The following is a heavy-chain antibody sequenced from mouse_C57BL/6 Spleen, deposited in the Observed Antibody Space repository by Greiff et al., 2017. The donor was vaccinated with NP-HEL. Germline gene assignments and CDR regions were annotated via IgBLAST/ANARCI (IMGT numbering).Heavy chain of an antibody. V-gene: IGHV5-4*03. J-gene: IGHJ2*01. D-gene: IGHD1-1*01. CDR2: ISDGGSYT. CDR3: ARAVTTVVAPDY. CDR1: GFTFSSYA. Sequence: EVKLMESGGGLVKPGGSLKLSCAASGFTFSSYAMSWVRQTPEKRLEWVATISDGGSYTYYPDNVKGRFTISRDNAKNNLYLQMSHLKSEDTAMYYCARAVTTVVAPDYWGQGTTLTVSS.